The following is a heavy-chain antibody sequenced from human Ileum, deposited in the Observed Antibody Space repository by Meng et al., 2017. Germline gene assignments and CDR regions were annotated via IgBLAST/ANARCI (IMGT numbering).Heavy chain of an antibody. D-gene: IGHD3-10*02. CDR2: VYHSGST. V-gene: IGHV4-4*02. J-gene: IGHJ2*01. CDR1: GGSIESNNW. Sequence: QVRLQESGPGLVKPSETLSLTLPVSGGSIESNNWWTWIRQPPGQGLEWIGEVYHSGSTHYNPSLQSRVTISIDNSKNRFSLSLNSVTAADTAIYYCARADYVRYFDLWGRGTLVTVSS. CDR3: ARADYVRYFDL.